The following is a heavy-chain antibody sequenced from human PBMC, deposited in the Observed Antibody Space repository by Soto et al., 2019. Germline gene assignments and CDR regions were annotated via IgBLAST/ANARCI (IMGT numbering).Heavy chain of an antibody. D-gene: IGHD3-9*01. CDR3: ARESPGFLTGLHLDY. CDR2: ISSSSSYI. Sequence: SLRLSCAASGFTFSSYSMNWVRQAPGKGLEWVSSISSSSSYIYYADSVKGRFTISRDNAKNSLYLQMNSLRAEDTAVYYCARESPGFLTGLHLDYWGQGTLVTVSS. J-gene: IGHJ4*02. CDR1: GFTFSSYS. V-gene: IGHV3-21*01.